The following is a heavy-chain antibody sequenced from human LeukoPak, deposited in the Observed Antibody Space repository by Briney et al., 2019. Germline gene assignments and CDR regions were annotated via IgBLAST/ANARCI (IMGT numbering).Heavy chain of an antibody. D-gene: IGHD4-11*01. CDR2: IIPIFGTA. CDR3: ARDTGSKHYYYGMDV. Sequence: ASVTVSFTASGGTFSSYAISWVRQAPGQGLEWMGGIIPIFGTANYAQKFQGRVTITADESTSTAYMELSSLRSEDTAVYYCARDTGSKHYYYGMDVWGQGTTVTVSS. V-gene: IGHV1-69*13. CDR1: GGTFSSYA. J-gene: IGHJ6*02.